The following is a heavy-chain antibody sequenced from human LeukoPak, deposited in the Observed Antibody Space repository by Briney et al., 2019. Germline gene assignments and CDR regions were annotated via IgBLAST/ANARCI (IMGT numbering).Heavy chain of an antibody. Sequence: PSETLSLTCTVSGGSISSSSYYWGWIRQPPGKGLEWIGSIYYSGSIYNPSLKKRVTIPGDTPKNQVSPKLSSVTAAETAVYYWARPNSSWSAAFWFDPWGPGTLVTVSS. CDR1: GGSISSSSYY. CDR3: ARPNSSWSAAFWFDP. CDR2: IYYSGS. J-gene: IGHJ5*02. D-gene: IGHD6-13*01. V-gene: IGHV4-39*01.